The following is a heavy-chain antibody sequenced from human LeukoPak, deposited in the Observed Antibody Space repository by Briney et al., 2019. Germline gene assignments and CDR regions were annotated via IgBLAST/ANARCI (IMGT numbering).Heavy chain of an antibody. D-gene: IGHD4-17*01. CDR2: FNYEAGET. CDR1: GFVLSELS. J-gene: IGHJ4*02. V-gene: IGHV1-24*01. CDR3: ATWDVFSSTVTAGY. Sequence: ASVKVSCRVSGFVLSELSMHWVRQAPGKGLEWLGGFNYEAGETNYAQKFQGRVTMTEDTSADTAYMELSSLRSDDTGVYYCATWDVFSSTVTAGYWGQGTLVTVSS.